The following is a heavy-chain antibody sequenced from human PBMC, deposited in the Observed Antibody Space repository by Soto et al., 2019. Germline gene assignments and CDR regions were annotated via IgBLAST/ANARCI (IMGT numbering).Heavy chain of an antibody. CDR1: GGSISSGGYS. CDR3: ASRYSGYDYFAY. V-gene: IGHV4-30-2*01. J-gene: IGHJ4*02. D-gene: IGHD5-12*01. CDR2: IYHSRST. Sequence: SETLSLTCAVSGGSISSGGYSWSWIRQPPGKGLEWIGYIYHSRSTYYNPSLKSRVTISVDRSKNQFSLKLSSVTAADTAVYYCASRYSGYDYFAYWGQGTLDPVSS.